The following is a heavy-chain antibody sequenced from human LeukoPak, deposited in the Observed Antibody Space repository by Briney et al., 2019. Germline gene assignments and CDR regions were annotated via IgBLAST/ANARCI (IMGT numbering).Heavy chain of an antibody. CDR1: GGSISSSSYY. V-gene: IGHV4-39*07. CDR2: IYYSGST. CDR3: ARGHCSGGSCYSLAFDI. Sequence: SETLSLTCTVSGGSISSSSYYWGWIRQPPGKGLEWIGSIYYSGSTYYNPSLKSRVTISVDTSKNQFSLKLSSVTAADTAVYYCARGHCSGGSCYSLAFDIWGQGTMVTVSS. D-gene: IGHD2-15*01. J-gene: IGHJ3*02.